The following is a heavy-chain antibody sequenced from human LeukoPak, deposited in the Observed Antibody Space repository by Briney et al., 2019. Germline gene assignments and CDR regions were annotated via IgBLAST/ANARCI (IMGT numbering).Heavy chain of an antibody. J-gene: IGHJ3*02. CDR2: ISGNGGRT. D-gene: IGHD4-17*01. V-gene: IGHV3-23*01. Sequence: GGSLRLSCAGSGFSFSNFGMSWVRQAPGKGPEWVSFISGNGGRTDYAESVKGRFTISRDNSKNTLCLQMNSLRDEDTAAYYCARDPNGDYVGTFDMWGRGTMVTVSS. CDR3: ARDPNGDYVGTFDM. CDR1: GFSFSNFG.